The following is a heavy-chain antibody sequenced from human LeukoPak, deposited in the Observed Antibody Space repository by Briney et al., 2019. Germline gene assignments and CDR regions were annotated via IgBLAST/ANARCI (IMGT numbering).Heavy chain of an antibody. CDR1: GYTFTGYY. Sequence: ASVKVSCKASGYTFTGYYMHWVRQAPGQGLEWMGWINPNSGGTNYAQKFQGRVTMTRDTSISTAYMELSRLRSDDTAVYYCARNERGSGWYGVYDYYMDVWGKGTTVTVSS. D-gene: IGHD6-19*01. CDR3: ARNERGSGWYGVYDYYMDV. J-gene: IGHJ6*03. CDR2: INPNSGGT. V-gene: IGHV1-2*02.